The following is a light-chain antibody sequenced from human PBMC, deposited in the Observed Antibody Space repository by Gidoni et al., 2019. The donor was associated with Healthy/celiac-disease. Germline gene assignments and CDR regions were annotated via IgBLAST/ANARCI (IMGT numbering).Light chain of an antibody. V-gene: IGLV1-44*01. CDR2: SNN. CDR3: AAWDDSLNGYWV. CDR1: SSNIGSNT. J-gene: IGLJ3*02. Sequence: QSVLTQPPSASGTPGEMVTISCSGSSSNIGSNTVNWYQQLPGTAPKLLIYSNNQRPSGVPDRFSGSKSGTSASLAISGLQSEDEADYYCAAWDDSLNGYWVFGGGTKLTGL.